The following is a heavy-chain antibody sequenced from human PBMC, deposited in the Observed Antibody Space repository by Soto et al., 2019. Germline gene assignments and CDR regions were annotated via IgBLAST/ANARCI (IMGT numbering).Heavy chain of an antibody. CDR3: ARDDCSGGSCNWGLSAFYI. D-gene: IGHD2-15*01. J-gene: IGHJ3*02. CDR2: IKQDGSEK. Sequence: GGSLRLSCAASGCTFSSYWMSWVRQAPGKGLEWVANIKQDGSEKYYVDSVKGRFTISRDNAKNSLYLQMNSLRAEDTAVYYWARDDCSGGSCNWGLSAFYIWGQGTRFTVAS. CDR1: GCTFSSYW. V-gene: IGHV3-7*01.